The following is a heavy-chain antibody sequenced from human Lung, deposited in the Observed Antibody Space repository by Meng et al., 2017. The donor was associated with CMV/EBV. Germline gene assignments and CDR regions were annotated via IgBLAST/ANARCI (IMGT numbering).Heavy chain of an antibody. V-gene: IGHV3-30*04. CDR1: GFTFSTYA. D-gene: IGHD6-25*01. CDR2: ISFDGSNK. Sequence: SCAASGFTFSTYAMHWVRQAPGKGLEWVAVISFDGSNKYYADSVRGRSIISRDNPNNTVSLQMNSLRVEDTALYYCVRDGQAGAKGLDDWGQGILVTVSS. J-gene: IGHJ4*02. CDR3: VRDGQAGAKGLDD.